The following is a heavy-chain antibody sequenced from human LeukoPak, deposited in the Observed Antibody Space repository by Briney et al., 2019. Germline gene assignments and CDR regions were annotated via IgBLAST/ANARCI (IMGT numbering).Heavy chain of an antibody. V-gene: IGHV3-20*04. Sequence: GGSLRLSCTVSGFTFEDYGMSWVRQVPGKGLEWVAGINWEGRSRGYADSVRGRFTISRDNAKNSLYSQMNSLRAEDTAVYYCAKDKQQLVPDIFDIWGQGTMVTVSS. D-gene: IGHD6-13*01. J-gene: IGHJ3*02. CDR3: AKDKQQLVPDIFDI. CDR2: INWEGRSR. CDR1: GFTFEDYG.